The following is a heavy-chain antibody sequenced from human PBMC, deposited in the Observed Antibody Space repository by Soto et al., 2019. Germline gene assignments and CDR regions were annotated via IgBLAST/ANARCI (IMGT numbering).Heavy chain of an antibody. CDR2: IHRSRGT. D-gene: IGHD6-6*01. J-gene: IGHJ4*02. CDR1: GGSINTDSW. V-gene: IGHV4-4*02. CDR3: ASREEARPF. Sequence: QVQLQESGPGLVSPLGTLSLTCAVSGGSINTDSWWTWVRQPPGKGLEWIGEIHRSRGTNHNSSLKSRVTISIDRSTNHFSLRLYSVTAADTAVYYCASREEARPFWGQGTLVTVSS.